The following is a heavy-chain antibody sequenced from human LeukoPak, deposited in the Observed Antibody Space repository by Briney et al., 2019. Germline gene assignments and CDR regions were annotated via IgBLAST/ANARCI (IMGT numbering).Heavy chain of an antibody. CDR1: GFTFSGSA. J-gene: IGHJ4*02. D-gene: IGHD3-10*01. CDR3: TSITMVRGARGSPIDY. V-gene: IGHV3-73*01. Sequence: GGSLKLSCAASGFTFSGSAMHWVRQASGKGLEWVGRIRSKANSYATAYAASVKGRFTISRDDSKNTAYLQMNSLKTEDTAVYYCTSITMVRGARGSPIDYWGQGTLVTVSS. CDR2: IRSKANSYAT.